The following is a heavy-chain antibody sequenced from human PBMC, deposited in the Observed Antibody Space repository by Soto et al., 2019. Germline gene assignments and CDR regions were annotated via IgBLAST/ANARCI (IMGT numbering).Heavy chain of an antibody. CDR2: INHSGST. V-gene: IGHV4-34*01. CDR1: GGSFSGYY. D-gene: IGHD3-10*01. Sequence: PSETLSLTCAVYGGSFSGYYWSWIRQPPGKGPEWIGEINHSGSTNYNPSLKSRVTISVDTSKNQFSLKLSSVTAADTAVYYCARGRGMVRGVIITATPYYFDYWGQGTLVTVSS. CDR3: ARGRGMVRGVIITATPYYFDY. J-gene: IGHJ4*02.